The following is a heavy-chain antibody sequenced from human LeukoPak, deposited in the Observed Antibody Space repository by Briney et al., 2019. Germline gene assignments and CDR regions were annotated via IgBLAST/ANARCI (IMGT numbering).Heavy chain of an antibody. J-gene: IGHJ4*02. CDR1: GGTFNNYS. CDR3: ARDEIASPSAFDF. V-gene: IGHV1-69*04. Sequence: GSSVKVSCKASGGTFNNYSISWVRQAPGQGLEWMGRIVPILGIRNYAKDFQGRVTLTADKSTSTAYMELGSLGSEDTAMYSCARDEIASPSAFDFWGQGTLVIVSS. D-gene: IGHD3-3*02. CDR2: IVPILGIR.